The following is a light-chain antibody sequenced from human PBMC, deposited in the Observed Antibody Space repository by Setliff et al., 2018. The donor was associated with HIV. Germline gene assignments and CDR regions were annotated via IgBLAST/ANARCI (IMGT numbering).Light chain of an antibody. CDR1: STDVGGYNY. CDR3: NSYRSRSTYV. V-gene: IGLV2-14*01. Sequence: QSALTQPASVSGSPGQSITISCTGTSTDVGGYNYVSWYQQHPGKAPKLIIYEVNYRPSGVSTRFSGSKSGNTASLTISGLQAEDEADYYCNSYRSRSTYVFGTGTKVTVL. J-gene: IGLJ1*01. CDR2: EVN.